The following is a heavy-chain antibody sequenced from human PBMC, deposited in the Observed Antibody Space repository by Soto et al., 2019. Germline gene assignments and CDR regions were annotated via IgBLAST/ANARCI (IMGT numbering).Heavy chain of an antibody. J-gene: IGHJ5*01. CDR2: IYHSGST. D-gene: IGHD3-10*01. CDR3: ARVGPPRLLWFGELACFDR. V-gene: IGHV4-30-2*01. CDR1: GCSISSGGYS. Sequence: SETLSLTCAVSGCSISSGGYSWGWIRQPPGKGPEWIGYIYHSGSTYYNPSLKSRVTISVDRSKNQFSLKLSSATAADTSVYYYARVGPPRLLWFGELACFDRWGQGTLVPVS.